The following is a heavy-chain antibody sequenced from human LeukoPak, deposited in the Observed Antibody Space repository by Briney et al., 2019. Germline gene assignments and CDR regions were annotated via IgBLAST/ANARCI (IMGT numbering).Heavy chain of an antibody. J-gene: IGHJ3*02. D-gene: IGHD6-13*01. CDR3: ARVLGYSSSWYEYPTDAFDI. Sequence: GGSLRLSCAASRFIFSNYWMTWVRQAPGKGLEWVANIKQGGSEKYYVDSVKGRFTISRDNAKNSLYLQMNSLRAEDTAVYYCARVLGYSSSWYEYPTDAFDIWGQGTMVTVSS. V-gene: IGHV3-7*01. CDR2: IKQGGSEK. CDR1: RFIFSNYW.